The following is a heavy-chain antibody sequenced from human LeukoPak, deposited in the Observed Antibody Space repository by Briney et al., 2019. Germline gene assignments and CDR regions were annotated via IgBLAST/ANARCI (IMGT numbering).Heavy chain of an antibody. J-gene: IGHJ6*03. D-gene: IGHD6-6*01. CDR3: ARGGIAARPGYYYMDV. CDR1: GYTFTGYY. CDR2: INPNSGGT. V-gene: IGHV1-2*02. Sequence: ASVKVSCKASGYTFTGYYMHWVRQAPGQGLEWMGWINPNSGGTNYAQKLQGRVTMTRDTSISTAYMELSRLRSDDTAVYYCARGGIAARPGYYYMDVWGKGTTVTVSS.